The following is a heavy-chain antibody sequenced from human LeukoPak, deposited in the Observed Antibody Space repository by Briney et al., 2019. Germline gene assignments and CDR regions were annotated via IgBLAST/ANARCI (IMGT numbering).Heavy chain of an antibody. V-gene: IGHV3-43*02. J-gene: IGHJ6*02. CDR2: ISGDGGST. D-gene: IGHD3-10*01. CDR3: GKDRVLWFGELLSNYYYYYGMDV. Sequence: GGSLRLSCAASGFTFDDYAMHWVRQAPGKGLEWVSLISGDGGSTYYADSVKGRFTISRDNSKNSLYLQMNSLRTEDTALYYCGKDRVLWFGELLSNYYYYYGMDVWGQGTTVTVSS. CDR1: GFTFDDYA.